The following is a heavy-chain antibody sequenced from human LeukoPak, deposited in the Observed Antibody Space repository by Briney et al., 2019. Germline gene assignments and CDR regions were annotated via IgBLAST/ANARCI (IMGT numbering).Heavy chain of an antibody. Sequence: GESLKISCKGSGYDFIDFWIAWVRHMPGKGLEWMGIIYPGDSDTRYSPSFQGQVTMSADKSISTAYLQWSSLKASDAAIYYCARLSLHCIGSTCYYYFDYWGQGTLVTVSS. CDR1: GYDFIDFW. CDR2: IYPGDSDT. J-gene: IGHJ4*02. D-gene: IGHD2-15*01. V-gene: IGHV5-51*01. CDR3: ARLSLHCIGSTCYYYFDY.